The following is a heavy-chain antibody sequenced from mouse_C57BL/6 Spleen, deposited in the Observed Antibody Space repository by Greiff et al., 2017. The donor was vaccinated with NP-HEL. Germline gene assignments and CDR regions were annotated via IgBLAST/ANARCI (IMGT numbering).Heavy chain of an antibody. D-gene: IGHD2-2*01. CDR3: ASGLRGNWYFDV. CDR1: GYTFTSYG. Sequence: QVQLQQSGAELARPGASVKLSCKASGYTFTSYGISWVKQRTGQGLEWIGEIYPRSGNTYYNEKFKGKATLTADKSSSTAYMELRSLTSEDSAVYFCASGLRGNWYFDVWGTGTTVTVSS. V-gene: IGHV1-81*01. CDR2: IYPRSGNT. J-gene: IGHJ1*03.